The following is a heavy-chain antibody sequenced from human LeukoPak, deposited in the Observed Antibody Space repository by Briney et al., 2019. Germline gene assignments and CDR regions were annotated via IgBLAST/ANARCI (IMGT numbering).Heavy chain of an antibody. CDR3: AREIGGLVM. D-gene: IGHD2-21*01. CDR1: GFAFSAHG. J-gene: IGHJ4*02. CDR2: ITLSGGGS. V-gene: IGHV3-23*01. Sequence: GGSLRLSCEASGFAFSAHGMSWVRQAPGKGLEWVSSITLSGGGSTYVDSVKGRFTITRDNSKNTLYLQMNSLRAEDTAVYYCAREIGGLVMGGQGTLVTVSS.